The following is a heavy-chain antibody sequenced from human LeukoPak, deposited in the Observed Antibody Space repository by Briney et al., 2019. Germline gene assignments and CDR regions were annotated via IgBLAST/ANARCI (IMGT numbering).Heavy chain of an antibody. D-gene: IGHD4-23*01. J-gene: IGHJ4*02. Sequence: GGSLRLSCAASGFTFSGYEMIWVRQAPGKGLEWVSYIRSSGSTIYYADSVKGRFTISRDNAKNSLYLQMNSLRAEDTAVYYCARDFGRWFLDYWGQGTLVTVSS. CDR3: ARDFGRWFLDY. V-gene: IGHV3-48*03. CDR1: GFTFSGYE. CDR2: IRSSGSTI.